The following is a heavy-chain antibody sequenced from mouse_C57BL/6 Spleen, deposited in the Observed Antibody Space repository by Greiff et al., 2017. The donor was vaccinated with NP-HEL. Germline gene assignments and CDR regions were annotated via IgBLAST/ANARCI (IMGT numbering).Heavy chain of an antibody. CDR2: ISSCSSTI. Sequence: EVQRVESGGGLVKPGGSLKLSCAASGFTFSDYGMHWVRQAPEKGLEWVAYISSCSSTIYYADTVKGRFTISRDNAKNTLFLQMTSLRSEDTAMFHCARSKFPLSLYDREYGSKEISVTV. CDR1: GFTFSDYG. J-gene: IGHJ4*01. D-gene: IGHD6-2*01. V-gene: IGHV5-17*01. CDR3: ARSKFPLSLYDREY.